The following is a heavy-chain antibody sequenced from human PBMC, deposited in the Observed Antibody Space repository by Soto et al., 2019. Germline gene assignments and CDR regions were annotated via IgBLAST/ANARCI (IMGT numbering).Heavy chain of an antibody. CDR3: AKDQGFLEWIPQGGLDV. V-gene: IGHV3-23*01. D-gene: IGHD3-3*01. J-gene: IGHJ6*02. CDR2: LSSTGGST. CDR1: GFTFRKYV. Sequence: EVQLLESGGGLAQPGGSLRLSCEVSGFTFRKYVMTWVRQAPGKGLEWVSSLSSTGGSTYYADSVKGRFTVSRDISKNTPLLQMNGLRAEDTAIYYCAKDQGFLEWIPQGGLDVWGPGTTVAVSS.